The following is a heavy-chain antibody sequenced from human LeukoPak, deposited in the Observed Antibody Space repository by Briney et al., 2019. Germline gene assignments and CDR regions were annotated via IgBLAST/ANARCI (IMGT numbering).Heavy chain of an antibody. Sequence: ASVKVSCKASGYTFTGYYMHWVRQAPGQGLEWMGWINPNSGGTNYAQKFQGRVTMTRDTSISTAYMELSRLRSEDTAVYYCATGDSSGYYYRAWGQGTLVTVSS. CDR3: ATGDSSGYYYRA. J-gene: IGHJ5*02. V-gene: IGHV1-2*02. CDR1: GYTFTGYY. CDR2: INPNSGGT. D-gene: IGHD3-22*01.